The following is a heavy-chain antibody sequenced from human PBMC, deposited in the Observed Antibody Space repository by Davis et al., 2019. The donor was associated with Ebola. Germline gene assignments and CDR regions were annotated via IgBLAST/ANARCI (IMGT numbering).Heavy chain of an antibody. D-gene: IGHD2-8*02. CDR2: NNAGNGNT. Sequence: AASVKVSCKASGYTFTSYAMHWVRQAPGQRLEWMGWNNAGNGNTKYSQKFQGRVTITRDTSASTAYMELSSLRSEDTAVYYCARYCTGGVCYGGMYGMDVWGQGTTVTVSS. CDR3: ARYCTGGVCYGGMYGMDV. V-gene: IGHV1-3*01. J-gene: IGHJ6*02. CDR1: GYTFTSYA.